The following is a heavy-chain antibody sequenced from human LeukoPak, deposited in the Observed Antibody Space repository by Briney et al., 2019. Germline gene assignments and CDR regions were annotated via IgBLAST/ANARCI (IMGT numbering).Heavy chain of an antibody. Sequence: SETLSLTCAVYGGSFSGYYWSWIRQPPGKGLEWIGEINHSGSTNYNPSLKSRVTISVDTSKNQFSLKLSSVTAADTAVYYCARHTIDIVVVPAALCYFDYWGQGTLVTVSS. CDR1: GGSFSGYY. CDR2: INHSGST. D-gene: IGHD2-2*01. CDR3: ARHTIDIVVVPAALCYFDY. V-gene: IGHV4-34*01. J-gene: IGHJ4*02.